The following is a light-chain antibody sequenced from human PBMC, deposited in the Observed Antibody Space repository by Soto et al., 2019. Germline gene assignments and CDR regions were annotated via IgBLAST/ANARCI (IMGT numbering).Light chain of an antibody. V-gene: IGLV2-14*03. CDR1: SSDIGGYNF. J-gene: IGLJ2*01. Sequence: QSVLTQPASVSGSPGQSITISCTGTSSDIGGYNFVSWYQQHPGKTPKLMFYDVTNRPSGVSDRFSGSKSGNTASLTISGLQTEDEAVSYCSSYTSTNTVAFGGGTKLTVL. CDR2: DVT. CDR3: SSYTSTNTVA.